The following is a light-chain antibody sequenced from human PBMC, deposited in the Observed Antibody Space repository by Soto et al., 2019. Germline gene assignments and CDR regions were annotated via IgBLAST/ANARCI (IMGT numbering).Light chain of an antibody. J-gene: IGKJ1*01. CDR1: QSINSW. Sequence: DIQMTQSPSPLSASVGDIVTITCRASQSINSWLAWYQQKPGKAPQLLIYETSSLESGVPSRVSGSGSGTESTLTISILQPDDFATYYCQQYKSYPWTFGQGTKVESK. V-gene: IGKV1-5*03. CDR3: QQYKSYPWT. CDR2: ETS.